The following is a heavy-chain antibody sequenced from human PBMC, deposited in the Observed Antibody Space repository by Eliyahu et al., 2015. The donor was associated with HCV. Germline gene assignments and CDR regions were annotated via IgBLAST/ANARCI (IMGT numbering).Heavy chain of an antibody. V-gene: IGHV4-4*07. CDR3: ARAELPRGYYGMDV. J-gene: IGHJ6*02. D-gene: IGHD1-26*01. CDR2: IYTSGST. Sequence: QVQLQESGPGLVKPSETLSLTCTVSGGSISSYYWSWIRQPAGKGLEWIGRIYTSGSTNLQPPPQSPIPLSLDTSKNQFSLKLSSVTAADTAVYYCARAELPRGYYGMDVWGQGTTVTVSS. CDR1: GGSISSYY.